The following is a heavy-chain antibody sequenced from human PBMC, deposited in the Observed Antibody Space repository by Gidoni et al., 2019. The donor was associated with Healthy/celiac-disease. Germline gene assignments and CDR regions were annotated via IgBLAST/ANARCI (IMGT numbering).Heavy chain of an antibody. Sequence: QVQLVESGGGLVKPGGSMRLSCAASGFTFSDYYMSWIRQAPGTGLEWVSYISSSGSTIYYADSVKGRFTISRDNAKNSLYLQMNSLRAEDTAVYYCARDPGPTVDTAMVSPFDYWGQGTLVTVSS. CDR3: ARDPGPTVDTAMVSPFDY. CDR1: GFTFSDYY. J-gene: IGHJ4*02. D-gene: IGHD5-18*01. CDR2: ISSSGSTI. V-gene: IGHV3-11*01.